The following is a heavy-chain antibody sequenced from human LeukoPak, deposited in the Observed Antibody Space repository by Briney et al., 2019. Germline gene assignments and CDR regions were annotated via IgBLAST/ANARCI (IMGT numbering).Heavy chain of an antibody. D-gene: IGHD3-16*01. J-gene: IGHJ4*02. Sequence: GGSLRLSCAASGFTFSGHNMNWVRQAPGKGLEWISFVIISSGTIYYADSVKGRFRISRDNAKSSLDLEMNSMRAEDTAVYYCARAMSTFGGVRNYFDSWGQGTLVTVSS. CDR2: VIISSGTI. CDR1: GFTFSGHN. V-gene: IGHV3-48*04. CDR3: ARAMSTFGGVRNYFDS.